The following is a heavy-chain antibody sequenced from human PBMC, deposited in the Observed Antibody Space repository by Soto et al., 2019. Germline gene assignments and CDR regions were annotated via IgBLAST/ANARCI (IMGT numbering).Heavy chain of an antibody. Sequence: PSETLSLTCTVSGVSISTYFWSWVRQSPGKGLELIGYIYNGGNISYNPSLKSRVTISIDTSKNQFSLKLSSVTAADTAVYYCARDRWEYSSSSFWLDPWGQGTLVTVSS. D-gene: IGHD6-6*01. CDR2: IYNGGNI. V-gene: IGHV4-59*01. CDR1: GVSISTYF. CDR3: ARDRWEYSSSSFWLDP. J-gene: IGHJ5*02.